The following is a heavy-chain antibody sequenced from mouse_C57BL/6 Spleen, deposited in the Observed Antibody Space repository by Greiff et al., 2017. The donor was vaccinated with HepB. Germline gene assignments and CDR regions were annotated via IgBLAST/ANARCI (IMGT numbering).Heavy chain of an antibody. J-gene: IGHJ1*03. CDR2: INPNNGGT. CDR3: ARRPYYYGSSYWYFDV. CDR1: GYTFTDYN. Sequence: EVQLQQSGPELVKPGDSVKITCKASGYTFTDYNMDWVKQSHGKSLEWIGDINPNNGGTIYNQKFKGKATLTVDKSSSTAYMELRSLTSEDTAVYYCARRPYYYGSSYWYFDVWGTGTTVTVSS. D-gene: IGHD1-1*01. V-gene: IGHV1-18*01.